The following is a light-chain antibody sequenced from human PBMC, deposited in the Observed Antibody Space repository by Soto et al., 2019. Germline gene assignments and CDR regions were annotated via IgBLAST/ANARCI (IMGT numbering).Light chain of an antibody. CDR2: EVS. CDR1: SSDVGGYNY. Sequence: QSVLTQPASVSGSPGQSITLSCTGTSSDVGGYNYVSWYQQHPGKAPKLMIYEVSNRPSGVSNRFSGSKSGNTASLTISGLQAEDEADYYCSSYTSISTLVFGGGTKLTVL. J-gene: IGLJ2*01. V-gene: IGLV2-14*01. CDR3: SSYTSISTLV.